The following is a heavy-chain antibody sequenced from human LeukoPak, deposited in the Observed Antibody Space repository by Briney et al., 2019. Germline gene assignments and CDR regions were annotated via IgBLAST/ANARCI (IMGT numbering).Heavy chain of an antibody. CDR1: GYSFTNYW. CDR3: ARLVDTAMVG. Sequence: GESLKISCKGSGYSFTNYWIGWVRQMPGKGLEWMGIISPDGSDTNYSPSFQGHVTISADKSISTAYLQWSSLKASDTAMYYCARLVDTAMVGWGQGTLVTVSS. D-gene: IGHD5-18*01. J-gene: IGHJ4*02. CDR2: ISPDGSDT. V-gene: IGHV5-51*01.